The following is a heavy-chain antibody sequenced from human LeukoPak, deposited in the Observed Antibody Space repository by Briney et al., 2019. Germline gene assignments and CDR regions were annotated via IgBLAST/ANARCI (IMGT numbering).Heavy chain of an antibody. V-gene: IGHV3-9*01. J-gene: IGHJ6*02. CDR1: GFTFDDYA. CDR2: ISWNSGSI. D-gene: IGHD5-12*01. Sequence: PGRSLRLSCAASGFTFDDYAMHWVRHAPGKGLEWVSGISWNSGSIGYADSVKGRFTISRDNAKNSLYLQMNSLRAEDTALYYCAKDLSWLRFSGMDVWGQGTTVTVSS. CDR3: AKDLSWLRFSGMDV.